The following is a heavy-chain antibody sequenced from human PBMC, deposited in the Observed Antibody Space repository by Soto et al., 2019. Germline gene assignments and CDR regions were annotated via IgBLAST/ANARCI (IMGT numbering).Heavy chain of an antibody. V-gene: IGHV3-9*01. Sequence: LRLSCAASGFTFDDYAMHWVRQAPGKGLEWVSGISWNSGSIGYADSVKGRFTISRDNAKNSLYLQMNSLRAEDTALYYCAKDTNYYYYYMDVWGKGTKVTVSS. CDR2: ISWNSGSI. J-gene: IGHJ6*03. CDR3: AKDTNYYYYYMDV. CDR1: GFTFDDYA.